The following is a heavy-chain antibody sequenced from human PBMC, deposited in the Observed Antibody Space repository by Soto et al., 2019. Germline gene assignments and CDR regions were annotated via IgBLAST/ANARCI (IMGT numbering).Heavy chain of an antibody. V-gene: IGHV4-31*03. D-gene: IGHD5-12*01. CDR1: GGSISSGGYY. CDR3: AREGSGYPYYYYYMDV. CDR2: IYYSGST. Sequence: QVQLQESGPGLVKPSQTLSLTCTVSGGSISSGGYYWSWIRQHPGKGLEWIGYIYYSGSTYYNPSLKSRVTISVDTSKNQFSLKLSSVTAADTAVYYCAREGSGYPYYYYYMDVWGKGTTVTVSS. J-gene: IGHJ6*03.